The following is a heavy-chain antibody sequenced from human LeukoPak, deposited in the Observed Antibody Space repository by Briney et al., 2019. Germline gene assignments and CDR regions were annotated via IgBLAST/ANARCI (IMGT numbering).Heavy chain of an antibody. D-gene: IGHD2-2*01. CDR2: IYGSGTAT. J-gene: IGHJ4*02. CDR1: GFTFSTYG. CDR3: TKPGGPAGAHPHN. Sequence: GGSLRLSCAASGFTFSTYGMTWVRQAPGKGLEWVSNIYGSGTATFYADSVKGRFTISRDNSKNSLYLLMNSLRAEATAFYYCTKPGGPAGAHPHNWGQGTLVTVSS. V-gene: IGHV3-23*01.